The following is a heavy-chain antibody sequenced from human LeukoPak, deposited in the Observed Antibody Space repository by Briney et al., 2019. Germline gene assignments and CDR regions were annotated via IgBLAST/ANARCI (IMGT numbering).Heavy chain of an antibody. CDR1: GFSFSDYP. V-gene: IGHV3-48*02. CDR2: IRTTAEGTKYA. CDR3: ATDQRYAFDY. D-gene: IGHD3-9*01. Sequence: GGSLRLSCTTSGFSFSDYPMNWVRQAPGKGLEWISNIRTTAEGTKYAYYADSVKGRVTISRDDGKNTLYLHMNSLRDDDTAVYYCATDQRYAFDYWGQGILVTVSS. J-gene: IGHJ4*02.